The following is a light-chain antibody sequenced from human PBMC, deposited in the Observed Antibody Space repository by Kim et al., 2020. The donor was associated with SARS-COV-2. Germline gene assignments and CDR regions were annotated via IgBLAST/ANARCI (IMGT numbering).Light chain of an antibody. CDR3: QQYSSYSWYT. J-gene: IGKJ2*01. CDR2: DAS. CDR1: QSISTW. V-gene: IGKV1-5*01. Sequence: GDRITSTCRASQSISTWLAWYQKRPGKAPKLLIYDASSLENGVPSRFSGSGSGTEFTLTIRSLQPDDFASYYCQQYSSYSWYTFGQRTKLEI.